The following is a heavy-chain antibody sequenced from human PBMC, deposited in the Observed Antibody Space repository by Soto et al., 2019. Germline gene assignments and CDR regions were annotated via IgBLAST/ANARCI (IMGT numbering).Heavy chain of an antibody. J-gene: IGHJ6*04. CDR2: IYDTGISGYTPST. Sequence: KPSEPLSLTCTASGGSITSSYWSWIRRPPGKGLEWIAYIYDTGISGYTPSTSYNPSLKSRVTMSVDTSKSQFSLKLTSVTAADTAVYYCARGEDAFFYYGLDVWGKGIMVTVS. CDR3: ARGEDAFFYYGLDV. CDR1: GGSITSSY. V-gene: IGHV4-59*01.